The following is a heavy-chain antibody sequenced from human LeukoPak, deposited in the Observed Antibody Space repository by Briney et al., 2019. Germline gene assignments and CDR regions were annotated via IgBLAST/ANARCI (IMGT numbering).Heavy chain of an antibody. Sequence: SETLSLTCTVSGGSISDYYWSWIRQPPGEGLEWIGYIYYSGSADYNPSLKSRVTLSVDTSKNQSSLRLNSVTAADTAVYYFVRLADSSGHSVFDSWGRRTLVTVSS. D-gene: IGHD3-22*01. CDR1: GGSISDYY. CDR2: IYYSGSA. V-gene: IGHV4-59*01. CDR3: VRLADSSGHSVFDS. J-gene: IGHJ4*02.